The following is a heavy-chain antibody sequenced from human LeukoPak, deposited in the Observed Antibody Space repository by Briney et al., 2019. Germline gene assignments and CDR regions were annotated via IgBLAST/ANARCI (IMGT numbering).Heavy chain of an antibody. CDR2: ISAYNGNT. V-gene: IGHV1-18*01. D-gene: IGHD3-22*01. Sequence: GASVKVSCKASGYTFTSYGISWERQAPGQGLEWMGWISAYNGNTNYAQKLQGRVTMTTDTSTSTAYMELRSLRSDDTAVYYCARVGVYYYDSSGYYAFDIWGQGTMVTVSS. J-gene: IGHJ3*02. CDR1: GYTFTSYG. CDR3: ARVGVYYYDSSGYYAFDI.